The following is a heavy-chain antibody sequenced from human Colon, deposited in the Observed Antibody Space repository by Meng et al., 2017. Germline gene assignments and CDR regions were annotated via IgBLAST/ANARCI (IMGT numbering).Heavy chain of an antibody. D-gene: IGHD2/OR15-2a*01. Sequence: SETLSLTCTVSGGSISSSSYYWGWIRQPPGKGLEWIGSIYYSGNTYYNPSLKSRVTISVDTSKKQFSLNLSSVTASDTAVYFCARGPTVKYFDYWGQGTQVNVSS. CDR2: IYYSGNT. CDR3: ARGPTVKYFDY. J-gene: IGHJ4*02. V-gene: IGHV4-39*07. CDR1: GGSISSSSYY.